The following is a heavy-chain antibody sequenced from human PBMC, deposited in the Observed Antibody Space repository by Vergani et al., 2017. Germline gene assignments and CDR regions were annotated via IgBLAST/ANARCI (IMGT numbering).Heavy chain of an antibody. CDR2: ICHTEDT. CDR1: GDSISSNNC. J-gene: IGHJ4*02. Sequence: QLQLQESGPGLVEPSETLSLTCTVSGDSISSNNCWTWVRQPPGKGLEWIGEICHTEDTKYSPSHKSRVTISLDTSKNQFSLKLSSVTAADTALYFWARHDRKTYTATMGWYDYWGQGILVTVSS. D-gene: IGHD3-16*01. CDR3: ARHDRKTYTATMGWYDY. V-gene: IGHV4-4*02.